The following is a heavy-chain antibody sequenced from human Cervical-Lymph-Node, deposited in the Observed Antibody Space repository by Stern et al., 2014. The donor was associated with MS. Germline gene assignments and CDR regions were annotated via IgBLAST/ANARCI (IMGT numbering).Heavy chain of an antibody. V-gene: IGHV1-24*01. J-gene: IGHJ4*02. CDR2: FDPEGGET. CDR1: GYTLTELS. D-gene: IGHD3-22*01. CDR3: ATPLTRYDSSGFDY. Sequence: MQLVESGAEVKKPGASVKVSCKVSGYTLTELSMHWVRQAPGKGLEWMGGFDPEGGETIYAQKFQGRVTMTEDTSTDTAYMELSSLRSEDTAVYYCATPLTRYDSSGFDYWGQGTLVTVSS.